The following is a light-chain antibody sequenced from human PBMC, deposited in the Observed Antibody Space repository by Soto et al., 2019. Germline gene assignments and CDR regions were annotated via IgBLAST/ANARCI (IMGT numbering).Light chain of an antibody. Sequence: QSALTQPPSASGSPGQSVTFSCTGTSSDVGGYNYVSWYQQHPGKAPKLMIYEVSKRPSGVPDRFSGSKSGNTASLTVSGLQAEDEADYYCSSYAGSNPLFGGGTKLTVL. V-gene: IGLV2-8*01. CDR2: EVS. CDR3: SSYAGSNPL. CDR1: SSDVGGYNY. J-gene: IGLJ2*01.